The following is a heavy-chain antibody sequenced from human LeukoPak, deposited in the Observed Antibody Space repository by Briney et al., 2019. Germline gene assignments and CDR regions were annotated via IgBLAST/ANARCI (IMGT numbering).Heavy chain of an antibody. V-gene: IGHV3-30*18. CDR1: GFTFSSYG. CDR3: AKTDKSYSYGFDY. Sequence: PGGSLRLSCAASGFTFSSYGMHWVRQAPGKGLEWVAVISYDGSNKYYADSVKGRFTISRDNSKNTLYLQMNSLRAEDTAVYYCAKTDKSYSYGFDYWGQGTLVTVFS. CDR2: ISYDGSNK. D-gene: IGHD5-18*01. J-gene: IGHJ4*02.